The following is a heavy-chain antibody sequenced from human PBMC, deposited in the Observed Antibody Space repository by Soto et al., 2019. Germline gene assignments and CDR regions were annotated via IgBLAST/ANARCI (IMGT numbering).Heavy chain of an antibody. D-gene: IGHD4-17*01. Sequence: QVQLQESGPGLVKPSQTLSLTCTVSGGSISSGDYYWSWIRQPPGKGLEWIGYIYYSGSTYYNPSLQSRVTISVDTSKNQFSLKLSSVTAADTAVYYCARVTAPGYGGNQNAFDIWGQGTMVTVSS. CDR1: GGSISSGDYY. V-gene: IGHV4-30-4*01. CDR2: IYYSGST. CDR3: ARVTAPGYGGNQNAFDI. J-gene: IGHJ3*02.